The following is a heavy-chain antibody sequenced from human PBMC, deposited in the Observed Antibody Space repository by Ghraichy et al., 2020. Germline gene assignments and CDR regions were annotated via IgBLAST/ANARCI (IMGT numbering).Heavy chain of an antibody. Sequence: GGSLRLSCAASGFTFDDYAMHWVRQAPGKGLEWVAGISWKSDSIGYADSVKGRFTISRDNTKNSLFLQMNSLRAEDMALYYCAKGYSPAAATGYDYWGQGTLVTVSS. D-gene: IGHD6-13*01. CDR1: GFTFDDYA. CDR2: ISWKSDSI. V-gene: IGHV3-9*03. J-gene: IGHJ4*02. CDR3: AKGYSPAAATGYDY.